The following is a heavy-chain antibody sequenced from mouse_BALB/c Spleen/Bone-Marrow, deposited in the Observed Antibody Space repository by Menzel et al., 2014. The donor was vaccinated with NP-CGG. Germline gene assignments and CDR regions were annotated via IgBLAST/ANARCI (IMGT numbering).Heavy chain of an antibody. J-gene: IGHJ3*01. Sequence: VQLQQPGPELVKPGASVKVSCKASGYAFTSYNIYWVKQSHGKSLEWIGYIDPYNGDTNYNQKFKVKATLTVDKSSSTAYMHLNSLTSEDSAVYYCASCGNYEAWFAYWAKGLWSLSLQ. CDR2: IDPYNGDT. CDR3: ASCGNYEAWFAY. CDR1: GYAFTSYN. D-gene: IGHD2-1*01. V-gene: IGHV1S135*01.